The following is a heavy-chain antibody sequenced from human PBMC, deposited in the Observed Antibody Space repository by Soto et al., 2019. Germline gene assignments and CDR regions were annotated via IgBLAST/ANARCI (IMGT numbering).Heavy chain of an antibody. CDR1: GYTFTSYG. J-gene: IGHJ4*02. V-gene: IGHV1-18*01. CDR3: ARGGPHNDYGDYAGGY. CDR2: ISAYNGNT. D-gene: IGHD4-17*01. Sequence: QVQLVQSGAEVKKPGASVKVSCKTSGYTFTSYGINWVRQAPGQGLEWMGWISAYNGNTNYAHKLQGRVTVTTDTSTSTAYMELRSLTSDDTVVYFCARGGPHNDYGDYAGGYWGQGTLVTVSS.